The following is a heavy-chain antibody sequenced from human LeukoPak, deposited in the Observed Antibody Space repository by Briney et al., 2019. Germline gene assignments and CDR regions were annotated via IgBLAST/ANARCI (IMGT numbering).Heavy chain of an antibody. V-gene: IGHV3-53*01. CDR3: ARASADSGSSYGLFDY. CDR2: IQTGGTI. CDR1: GFTVSSHY. Sequence: GGSLRLSCAASGFTVSSHYMSWVRQAPGKGLEWVSVIQTGGTIYYADSVKGRFTISRDNSKNTVYLQMNSLRPEDTAVYYCARASADSGSSYGLFDYWGQGTLGTFSS. D-gene: IGHD3-10*01. J-gene: IGHJ4*02.